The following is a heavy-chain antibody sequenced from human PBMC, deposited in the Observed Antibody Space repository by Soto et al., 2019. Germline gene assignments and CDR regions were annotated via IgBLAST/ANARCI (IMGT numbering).Heavy chain of an antibody. D-gene: IGHD1-26*01. J-gene: IGHJ6*02. CDR1: GFTFSSYG. CDR2: ISYDGSNK. Sequence: GGSLRLSCAASGFTFSSYGMHWVRQAPGKGLEWVAVISYDGSNKYYADSVKGRFTISRDNSKNTLYLQMNSLRAEDTAVYYCAKDSIPDSGSYRTYYYYYGMDVWGQGTTVTVSS. V-gene: IGHV3-30*18. CDR3: AKDSIPDSGSYRTYYYYYGMDV.